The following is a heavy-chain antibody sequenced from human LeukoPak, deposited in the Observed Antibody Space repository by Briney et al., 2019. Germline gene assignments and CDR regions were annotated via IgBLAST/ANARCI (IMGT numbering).Heavy chain of an antibody. CDR3: AKDQRAIAARPGGFDY. CDR1: GFTFSSYG. Sequence: GGSLRLSCAASGFTFSSYGMHWVRQAPGKGLEWVTFIRYDGSNKYYTDSVKGRFTISRDNSKNTLYLQLNSLRTEDTSVYYCAKDQRAIAARPGGFDYWGQGSLVTVSS. J-gene: IGHJ4*02. CDR2: IRYDGSNK. D-gene: IGHD6-6*01. V-gene: IGHV3-30*02.